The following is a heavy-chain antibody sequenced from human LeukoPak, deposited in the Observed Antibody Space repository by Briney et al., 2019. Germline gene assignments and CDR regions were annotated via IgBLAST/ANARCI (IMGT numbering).Heavy chain of an antibody. CDR3: ARGGWSRGWFDP. Sequence: GGSLRLSCAASGFKFRDYYMSWVRQAPGKGLEWISYITMSGSVIQYSASVKGRFTTSRDNARNSLYLQMNSLRADDTAVYYCARGGWSRGWFDPWGQGTLVTVSS. V-gene: IGHV3-11*01. J-gene: IGHJ5*02. CDR2: ITMSGSVI. D-gene: IGHD6-19*01. CDR1: GFKFRDYY.